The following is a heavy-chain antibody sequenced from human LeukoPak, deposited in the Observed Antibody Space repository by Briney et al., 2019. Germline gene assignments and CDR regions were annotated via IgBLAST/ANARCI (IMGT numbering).Heavy chain of an antibody. V-gene: IGHV1-69*05. Sequence: GASVKVSCKASGGTFSSYAISWVRRAPGQGLEWMGRIIPIFGTANYAQKFQGRVTITTDESTSTAYMELSSLRSEDTAVYYCARDGSAVAGGPLRYWGQGTLVTVSS. D-gene: IGHD6-19*01. J-gene: IGHJ4*02. CDR3: ARDGSAVAGGPLRY. CDR1: GGTFSSYA. CDR2: IIPIFGTA.